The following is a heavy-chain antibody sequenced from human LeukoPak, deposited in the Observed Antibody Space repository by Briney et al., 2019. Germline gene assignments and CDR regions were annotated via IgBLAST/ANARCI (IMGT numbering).Heavy chain of an antibody. V-gene: IGHV4-34*01. CDR1: GGPFSVYY. CDR3: ERGHYYDSSGYSDAFDI. Sequence: SETLSLTCAVYGGPFSVYYWSWIPQPPGKGLEGIGEINHSASTNYTPSLKSRVTISVDTSKNQFSLKLSSVTAADTDVYYCERGHYYDSSGYSDAFDIWGQGTMVTVSS. CDR2: INHSAST. J-gene: IGHJ3*02. D-gene: IGHD3-22*01.